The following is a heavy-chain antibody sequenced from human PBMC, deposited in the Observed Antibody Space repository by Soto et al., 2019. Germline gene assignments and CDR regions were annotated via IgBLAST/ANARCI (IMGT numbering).Heavy chain of an antibody. Sequence: EVQLVESEGGLVQPGGSLRLSCAASGLTFTSYNMNWVRQAPGKGLEWVSFISSSSSTIYYADSVKGRFTISRDNAKNSLYLQMNSLRDEDTAVYYCARDRGYTYGFDFWGQGALVTVSS. J-gene: IGHJ4*02. D-gene: IGHD5-18*01. CDR2: ISSSSSTI. V-gene: IGHV3-48*02. CDR1: GLTFTSYN. CDR3: ARDRGYTYGFDF.